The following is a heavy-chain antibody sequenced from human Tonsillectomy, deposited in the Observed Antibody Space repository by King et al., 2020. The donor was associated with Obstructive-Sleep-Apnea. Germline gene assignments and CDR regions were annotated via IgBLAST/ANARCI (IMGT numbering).Heavy chain of an antibody. Sequence: QLQESGPRLVKPSETLSLTCTVSGDSISGYYWSWIRQPPGKGLDWIGYIYDSGSTNYNPSLKSRGTISVDKSKSQFSMKLNSVTAADTAVYYCARGSIAAAGALVNWFDPWGQGTLVTVSS. J-gene: IGHJ5*02. CDR1: GDSISGYY. CDR3: ARGSIAAAGALVNWFDP. CDR2: IYDSGST. V-gene: IGHV4-59*01. D-gene: IGHD6-13*01.